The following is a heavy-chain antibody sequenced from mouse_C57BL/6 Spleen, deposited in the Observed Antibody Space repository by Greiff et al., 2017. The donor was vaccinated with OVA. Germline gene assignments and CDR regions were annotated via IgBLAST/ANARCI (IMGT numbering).Heavy chain of an antibody. CDR1: GFTFSSYA. D-gene: IGHD2-2*01. Sequence: EVHLVESGGGLVKPGGSLKLSCAASGFTFSSYAMSWVRQTPEKRLEWVATISDGGSYTYYPDNVKGRFTISRDNAKNNLYLQMSHLKSEDTAMYYCARDGYDEGDYYAMDYWGQGTSVTVSS. CDR3: ARDGYDEGDYYAMDY. CDR2: ISDGGSYT. V-gene: IGHV5-4*01. J-gene: IGHJ4*01.